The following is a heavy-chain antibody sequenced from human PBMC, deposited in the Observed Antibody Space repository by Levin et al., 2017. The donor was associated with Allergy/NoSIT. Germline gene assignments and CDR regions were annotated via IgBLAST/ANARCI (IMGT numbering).Heavy chain of an antibody. Sequence: PGGSLRLSCAASGFTFSSYSMNWVRQAPGKGLEWVSYISSSSSTIYYADSVKGRFTISRDNAKNSLYLQMNSLRDEDTAVYYCARDFSEGLTIFGVVPNWFDPWGQGTLVTVSS. CDR3: ARDFSEGLTIFGVVPNWFDP. V-gene: IGHV3-48*02. CDR1: GFTFSSYS. J-gene: IGHJ5*02. CDR2: ISSSSSTI. D-gene: IGHD3-3*01.